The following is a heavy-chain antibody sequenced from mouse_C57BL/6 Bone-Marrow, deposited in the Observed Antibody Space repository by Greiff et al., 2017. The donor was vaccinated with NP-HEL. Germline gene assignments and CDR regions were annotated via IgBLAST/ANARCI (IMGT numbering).Heavy chain of an antibody. CDR1: GYTFTDYE. D-gene: IGHD2-12*01. Sequence: QVQLQQSGAELVRPGASVTLSCKASGYTFTDYEMHWVKQTPVHGLEWIGAIDPETGGTAYNQKFKGKAILTADKSSSTAYMELRSLTSEESAVYYCTRGRIYYSFAYWGQGTLVTVSA. CDR3: TRGRIYYSFAY. CDR2: IDPETGGT. J-gene: IGHJ3*01. V-gene: IGHV1-15*01.